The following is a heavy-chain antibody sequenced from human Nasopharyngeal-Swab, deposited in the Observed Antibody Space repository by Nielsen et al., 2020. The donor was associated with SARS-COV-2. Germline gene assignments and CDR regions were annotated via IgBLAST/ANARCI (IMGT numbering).Heavy chain of an antibody. CDR2: MNPNSGNT. Sequence: ASVKVSCKASGYTFTSYDINWVRQATGQGLEWMGWMNPNSGNTGYAQKLQGRVTMTRNTSISTAYMELSSLRSEDTAVYYCARGRITIFGVVIRVYYYGMDVWGQGTTVTVSS. D-gene: IGHD3-3*01. V-gene: IGHV1-8*01. CDR1: GYTFTSYD. J-gene: IGHJ6*02. CDR3: ARGRITIFGVVIRVYYYGMDV.